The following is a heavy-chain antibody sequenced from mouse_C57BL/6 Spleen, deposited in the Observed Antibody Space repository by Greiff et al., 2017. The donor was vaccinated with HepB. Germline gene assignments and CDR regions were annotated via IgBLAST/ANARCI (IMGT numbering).Heavy chain of an antibody. CDR3: AREGGTTVVATENYYFDY. CDR2: ISYDGSN. CDR1: GYSITSGYY. Sequence: EVKLQESGPGLVKPSQSLSLTCSVTGYSITSGYYWNWIRQFPGNKLEWMGYISYDGSNKYNPSLKNRISITRDTSKNQFFLKLNSVTTEDTATYYCAREGGTTVVATENYYFDYWGQGTTLTVSS. V-gene: IGHV3-6*01. J-gene: IGHJ2*01. D-gene: IGHD1-1*01.